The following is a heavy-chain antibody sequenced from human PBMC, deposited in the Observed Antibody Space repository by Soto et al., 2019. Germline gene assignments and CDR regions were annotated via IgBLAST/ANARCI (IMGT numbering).Heavy chain of an antibody. D-gene: IGHD2-21*02. CDR2: ISGSGGST. V-gene: IGHV3-23*01. J-gene: IGHJ1*01. CDR3: ANLAYCGGDCYSPLAEYFQH. CDR1: GFTFSSYA. Sequence: GGSLRLSCAASGFTFSSYAMSWVRQAPGKGLEWVSAISGSGGSTYYADSVKGRFTISRDNSKNTLYLQMNSLRAEDTAVYYCANLAYCGGDCYSPLAEYFQHWGQGILVTVS.